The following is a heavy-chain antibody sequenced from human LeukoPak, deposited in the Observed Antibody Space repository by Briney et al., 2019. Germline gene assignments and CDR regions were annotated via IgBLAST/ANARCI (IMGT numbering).Heavy chain of an antibody. CDR1: GLTFSTSG. D-gene: IGHD1-14*01. CDR3: ATETNGRHYDY. J-gene: IGHJ4*02. V-gene: IGHV3-21*06. Sequence: KPGGSLRLSCTASGLTFSTSGFNWVRQAPGKGLEWVASIGPTGSDRYHADSIKGRFTISRDNANNFLYLQMNSLRAEDTAVYYCATETNGRHYDYWGQETLLTVSS. CDR2: IGPTGSDR.